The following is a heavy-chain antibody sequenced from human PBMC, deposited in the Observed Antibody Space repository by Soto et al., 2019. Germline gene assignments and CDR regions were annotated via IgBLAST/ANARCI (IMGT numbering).Heavy chain of an antibody. J-gene: IGHJ3*01. V-gene: IGHV1-69*04. D-gene: IGHD2-21*02. CDR2: IIPLGSSQ. CDR3: ARSRDRCGDDCYSGYAAFDP. Sequence: QVQLVQSGAEVKKPGSSLKVSCKASGATYSPFIAYAISWLRQAPGQGLEWMGTIIPLGSSQHYAEGFQGRATISADSSTFTVSLELTNMTSEDAAVDVCARSRDRCGDDCYSGYAAFDPWGQGTPVTVSS. CDR1: GATYSPFIAYA.